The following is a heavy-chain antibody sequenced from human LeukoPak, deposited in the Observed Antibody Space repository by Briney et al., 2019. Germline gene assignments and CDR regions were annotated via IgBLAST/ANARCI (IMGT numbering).Heavy chain of an antibody. CDR3: ASSEREVAIADY. CDR2: FDPDDDEI. V-gene: IGHV1-24*01. J-gene: IGHJ4*02. CDR1: GYTPTQLS. Sequence: ASVKVSRKLSGYTPTQLSIHWVRQGPGKGLEWMGGFDPDDDEIIYAQKFQGRVTMTEDTSTDTAYMELSSLRSDDTAVYYCASSEREVAIADYWGQGTLVTVSS. D-gene: IGHD5-12*01.